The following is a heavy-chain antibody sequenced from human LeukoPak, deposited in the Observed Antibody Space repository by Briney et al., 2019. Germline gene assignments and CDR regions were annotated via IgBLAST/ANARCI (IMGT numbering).Heavy chain of an antibody. CDR1: GFTFSNYG. Sequence: PGGSLRLSCTASGFTFSNYGMSWVRQAPGKGLEWIGEINHSGSTNYNPSLKSRVTISVDTSKNQFSLKLSSVTAADTAVYYCARRKVRGDLANWGQGTLVTVSS. J-gene: IGHJ4*02. CDR2: INHSGST. CDR3: ARRKVRGDLAN. V-gene: IGHV4-34*01. D-gene: IGHD3-10*01.